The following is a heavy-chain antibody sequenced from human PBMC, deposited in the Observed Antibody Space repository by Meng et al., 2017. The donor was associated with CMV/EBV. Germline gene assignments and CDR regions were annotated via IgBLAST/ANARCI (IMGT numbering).Heavy chain of an antibody. D-gene: IGHD2-2*01. CDR1: GFTFSNYG. Sequence: GGSLRLSCAASGFTFSNYGMHWVRQAPGKGLEWVAFIRYDGSNKYYADSVKGRFTISRDNSKNTLYLQMNSLRAEDTAVYYCAKVASRPWEDSSWGDYWGQGTLVTVSS. CDR3: AKVASRPWEDSSWGDY. J-gene: IGHJ4*02. CDR2: IRYDGSNK. V-gene: IGHV3-30*02.